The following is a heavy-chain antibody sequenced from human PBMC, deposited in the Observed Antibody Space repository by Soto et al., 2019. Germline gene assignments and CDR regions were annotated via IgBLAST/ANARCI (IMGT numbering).Heavy chain of an antibody. Sequence: EVQLLESGGDLVQPGGSLRLSCVASGFSFGNYAMNWVRQDPGKGLQWVASISNSGGITYYADSVKGRFTIPRDNSDKTVFLQLNSLISQDTAIFFCPKDRMGLGNLFEYWGHGTLVTVSA. V-gene: IGHV3-23*01. D-gene: IGHD1-1*01. CDR1: GFSFGNYA. CDR2: ISNSGGIT. CDR3: PKDRMGLGNLFEY. J-gene: IGHJ4*01.